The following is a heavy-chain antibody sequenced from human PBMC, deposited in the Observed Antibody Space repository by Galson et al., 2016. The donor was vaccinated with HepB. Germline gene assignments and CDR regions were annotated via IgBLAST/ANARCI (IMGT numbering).Heavy chain of an antibody. CDR2: SSPYNGNT. CDR3: ASESTVRPGARDYYYGLDG. J-gene: IGHJ6*02. V-gene: IGHV1-18*01. D-gene: IGHD1-1*01. CDR1: SYTFTSWG. Sequence: SVKVSCKASSYTFTSWGISWVRQAPGQGLEWMGWSSPYNGNTNYAQNFQGRVTMTTDTSTGTAYMGLRNLRYDDTAVYYCASESTVRPGARDYYYGLDGGGQGT.